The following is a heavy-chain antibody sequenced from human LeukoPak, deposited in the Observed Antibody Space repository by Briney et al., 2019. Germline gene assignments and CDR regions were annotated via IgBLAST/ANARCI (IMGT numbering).Heavy chain of an antibody. D-gene: IGHD5-18*01. CDR2: ISSSGST. Sequence: SETLSLTCTVSGDSISSGDYYWSWIRQPAGKGLEWIGRISSSGSTNYNPSLKSRVTISVDTSKNQFSLKLSSVTAADTAVYYCARGVIGAMVTVYYYYMDVWGKGTTVTVSS. CDR3: ARGVIGAMVTVYYYYMDV. CDR1: GDSISSGDYY. J-gene: IGHJ6*03. V-gene: IGHV4-61*02.